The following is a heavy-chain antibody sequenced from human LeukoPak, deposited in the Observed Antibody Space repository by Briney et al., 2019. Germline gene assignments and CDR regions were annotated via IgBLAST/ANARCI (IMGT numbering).Heavy chain of an antibody. CDR2: ISSTSSTI. CDR1: GFTISSYN. J-gene: IGHJ4*02. CDR3: ARDGSVAVMAGFFDY. D-gene: IGHD3-16*01. Sequence: GGSLRLSCAASGFTISSYNMNWVRQAPGRGLEWVSYISSTSSTIYYADSVKGRFTISRDNAKNSLYLQMNSLRAEDTAVYYCARDGSVAVMAGFFDYWGQGTLVTVSS. V-gene: IGHV3-48*04.